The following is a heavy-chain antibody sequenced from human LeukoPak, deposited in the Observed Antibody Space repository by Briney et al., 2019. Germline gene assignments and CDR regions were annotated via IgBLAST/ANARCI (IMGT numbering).Heavy chain of an antibody. CDR1: GYTFTGYY. CDR3: ARAAGGLVSPEPGYFDY. V-gene: IGHV1-2*02. J-gene: IGHJ4*02. Sequence: ASVKVSCKASGYTFTGYYMHWVRQAPGQGLEWMGWINPNSGGTNYAQKFQGRVTMTRDTSISTAYMELSRLRSDDTAVYYCARAAGGLVSPEPGYFDYWGQGTLVTVSS. D-gene: IGHD3-9*01. CDR2: INPNSGGT.